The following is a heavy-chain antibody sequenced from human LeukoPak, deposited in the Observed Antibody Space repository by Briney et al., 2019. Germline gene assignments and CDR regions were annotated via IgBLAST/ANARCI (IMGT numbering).Heavy chain of an antibody. J-gene: IGHJ4*02. D-gene: IGHD3-22*01. CDR1: GYTFTGYY. Sequence: ASVKVSCKASGYTFTGYYMHWVRQAPGQGLEWMGWINPNSGGTNYAQKFQGRVTMTRDTSISTAYMELSRLRSDDTAVYYCARDYYDSSGYYLFDCWGQGTLVTVSS. CDR2: INPNSGGT. CDR3: ARDYYDSSGYYLFDC. V-gene: IGHV1-2*02.